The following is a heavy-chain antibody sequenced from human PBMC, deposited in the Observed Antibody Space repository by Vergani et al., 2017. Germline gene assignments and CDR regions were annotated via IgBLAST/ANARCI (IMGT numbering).Heavy chain of an antibody. D-gene: IGHD3-10*01. Sequence: EVQLLESGGGLVQPGGSRRLSCAGAGFTFDTYTLAYVRQAPGKGLERVATISSGGGDIFSADSVKGRFTISRDNSKNTLFLQMNSLKDEDTAVYYCTTAWGLYYLHGEYFQYWGRGTLVSVSS. CDR2: ISSGGGDI. CDR1: GFTFDTYT. CDR3: TTAWGLYYLHGEYFQY. J-gene: IGHJ1*01. V-gene: IGHV3-23*01.